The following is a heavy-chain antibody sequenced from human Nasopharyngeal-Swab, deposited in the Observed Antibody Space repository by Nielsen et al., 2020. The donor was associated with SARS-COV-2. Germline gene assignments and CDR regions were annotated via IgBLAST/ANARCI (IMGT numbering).Heavy chain of an antibody. CDR3: AKGVAVAGTGRWDAFDI. CDR2: IKQDGSEK. V-gene: IGHV3-7*03. J-gene: IGHJ3*02. D-gene: IGHD6-19*01. CDR1: GFTFSRYW. Sequence: GESLKISCAASGFTFSRYWMSWVRQAPGKGLEWVANIKQDGSEKYYVDSVKGRFTISRDNAKNSLYLQMNSLRAEDTALYYCAKGVAVAGTGRWDAFDIWGQGTMVTVSS.